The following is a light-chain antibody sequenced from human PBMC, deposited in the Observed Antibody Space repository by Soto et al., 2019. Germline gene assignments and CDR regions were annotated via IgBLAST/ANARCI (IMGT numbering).Light chain of an antibody. V-gene: IGKV1-39*01. J-gene: IGKJ1*01. CDR1: QSIGNY. Sequence: DLQMTQSPASLSASVGDRVTITCRASQSIGNYLNWYQHKPGRAPKVLIYAASSLQSGVPSRFSGSGSGTDFTLTISSLQPDDFATYYCQQSYSTPWTFGQGTKVEIK. CDR2: AAS. CDR3: QQSYSTPWT.